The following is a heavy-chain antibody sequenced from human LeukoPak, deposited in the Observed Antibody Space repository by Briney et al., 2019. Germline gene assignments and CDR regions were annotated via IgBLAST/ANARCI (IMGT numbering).Heavy chain of an antibody. V-gene: IGHV3-23*01. J-gene: IGHJ4*02. CDR3: AKGSRYGDYVIDY. CDR1: GFTFSSYA. CDR2: ISGSGGST. D-gene: IGHD4-17*01. Sequence: GGSLRLSCAASGFTFSSYAMSWVRQAPGEGLEWVSAISGSGGSTYYADSVKGRFTISRDNSKNTLYLQMNSLRAEDTAVYYCAKGSRYGDYVIDYWGQGTLVTVFS.